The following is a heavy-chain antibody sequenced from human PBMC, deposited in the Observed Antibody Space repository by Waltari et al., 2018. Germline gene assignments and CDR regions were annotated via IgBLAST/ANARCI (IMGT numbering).Heavy chain of an antibody. CDR1: GGSFSGSY. Sequence: QVQLQQWGAGLLKPSETLSLTCAVYGGSFSGSYWSWIRQPPGQGLAWIGEINHSGSTNYNPSLKSRVTISVDTSKNQFSLKLSSVTAADTAVYYCARESILEWLLNFYAGYWYFDLWGRGTLVTVSS. V-gene: IGHV4-34*01. CDR3: ARESILEWLLNFYAGYWYFDL. D-gene: IGHD3-3*01. J-gene: IGHJ2*01. CDR2: INHSGST.